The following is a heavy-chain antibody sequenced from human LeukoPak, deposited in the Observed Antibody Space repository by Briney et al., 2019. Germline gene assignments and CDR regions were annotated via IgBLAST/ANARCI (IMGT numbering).Heavy chain of an antibody. J-gene: IGHJ6*03. CDR2: ISSSSSYI. V-gene: IGHV3-21*01. CDR3: ARDKTYYYYMDV. Sequence: NPGGSLRLSCAASGFTFSSYSMNWVRQAPGKGLEWVSSISSSSSYIYYADSVKGRFTISRDNAKNSLYLQMNSLRAEDTAVYYCARDKTYYYYMDVWGKGTTVTISS. CDR1: GFTFSSYS.